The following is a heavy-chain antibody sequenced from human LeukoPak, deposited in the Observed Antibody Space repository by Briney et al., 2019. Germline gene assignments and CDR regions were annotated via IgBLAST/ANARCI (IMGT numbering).Heavy chain of an antibody. CDR2: ISSSSSYI. Sequence: GGSLRLSCAASGFTFSSYSMNRVRQAPGKELEWVSSISSSSSYIYYADSVKGRFTISRDNAKNSLYLQMNSLRAEDTAVYYCARDLENWNVLGYWGQGTLVPVSS. CDR1: GFTFSSYS. D-gene: IGHD1-1*01. V-gene: IGHV3-21*01. J-gene: IGHJ4*02. CDR3: ARDLENWNVLGY.